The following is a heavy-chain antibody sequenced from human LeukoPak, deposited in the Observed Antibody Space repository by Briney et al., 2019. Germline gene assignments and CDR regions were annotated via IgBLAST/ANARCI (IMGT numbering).Heavy chain of an antibody. Sequence: SVKVSRKASGGTFSSYAISWVRQAPGQGLEWMGGIIPIFGTANYAQKFQGRVTITTDESTSTAYMELSSLRSEDTAVYYCASGYHYYYYMDVWGKGTTVTVSS. CDR2: IIPIFGTA. V-gene: IGHV1-69*05. J-gene: IGHJ6*03. CDR1: GGTFSSYA. D-gene: IGHD6-13*01. CDR3: ASGYHYYYYMDV.